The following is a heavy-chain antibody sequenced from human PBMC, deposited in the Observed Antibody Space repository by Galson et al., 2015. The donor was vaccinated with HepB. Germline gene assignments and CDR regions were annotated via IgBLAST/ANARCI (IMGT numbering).Heavy chain of an antibody. Sequence: LSLTCTVSGGSISSGDYYWSWIRQPPGKGLEWIGYIYYSGSTYYSPSLKSRVTISVDTSKNQFSLKLSSVTAADTAVYYCARETTFGELSPLPDYWGQGTLVTVSS. CDR1: GGSISSGDYY. V-gene: IGHV4-30-4*01. CDR3: ARETTFGELSPLPDY. D-gene: IGHD3-10*01. CDR2: IYYSGST. J-gene: IGHJ4*02.